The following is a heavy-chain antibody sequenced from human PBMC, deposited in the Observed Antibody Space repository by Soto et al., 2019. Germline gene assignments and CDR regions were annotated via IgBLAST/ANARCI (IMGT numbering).Heavy chain of an antibody. CDR2: IIPIFGTA. CDR1: GGTFSSYA. J-gene: IGHJ6*02. Sequence: QVQLVQSGAEVKKPGSSVKVSCKAPGGTFSSYAISWVRQAPGQGLEWMGGIIPIFGTANYAQKFQGRVTINADESTSKGYMELSSLRSEDTAVYYCARSQGGSSSLDIYYYYYYGMDVWGQGTTVTVSS. D-gene: IGHD2-15*01. V-gene: IGHV1-69*01. CDR3: ARSQGGSSSLDIYYYYYYGMDV.